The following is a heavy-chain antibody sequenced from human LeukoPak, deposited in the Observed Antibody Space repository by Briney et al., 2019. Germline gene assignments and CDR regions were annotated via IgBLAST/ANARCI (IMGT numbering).Heavy chain of an antibody. J-gene: IGHJ3*02. CDR2: INPNSGGT. CDR3: ARVALSYQDAFDI. V-gene: IGHV1-2*02. CDR1: EYTFIGYY. D-gene: IGHD1-26*01. Sequence: ASVKVSCKASEYTFIGYYMYWVRQAPGQGLEWMGWINPNSGGTNYAQKFQGRVTMTRNTSISTAYMELSSLRSEDTAVYYCARVALSYQDAFDIWGQGTMVTVSS.